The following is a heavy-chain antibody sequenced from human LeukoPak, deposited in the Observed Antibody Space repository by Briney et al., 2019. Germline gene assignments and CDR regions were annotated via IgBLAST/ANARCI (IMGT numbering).Heavy chain of an antibody. CDR2: IYPGDSDT. D-gene: IGHD3-10*01. Sequence: GESLQISCQGSGYSFTSYWIGWVRQMPGKGLEWMGIIYPGDSDTRYSPSFQGQVTISADKSISTAYLQWSSLKASDAAMYYCARRWYYGSGSYFLDYWGQGTLVTVSS. CDR1: GYSFTSYW. CDR3: ARRWYYGSGSYFLDY. J-gene: IGHJ4*02. V-gene: IGHV5-51*01.